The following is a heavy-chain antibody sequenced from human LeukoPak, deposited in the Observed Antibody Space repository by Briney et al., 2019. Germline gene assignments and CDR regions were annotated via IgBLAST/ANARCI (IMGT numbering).Heavy chain of an antibody. CDR3: ASGRQQLAHYGMDV. CDR1: GGSISSYY. V-gene: IGHV4-59*01. Sequence: SETLSLTCTVSGGSISSYYWCWIRQPPGKGLEWIGYIYYSGSTNYNPSLKSRVTISVDTSKNQFSLKLSSVTAADTAVYYCASGRQQLAHYGMDVWGQGTTVTVSS. J-gene: IGHJ6*02. CDR2: IYYSGST. D-gene: IGHD6-13*01.